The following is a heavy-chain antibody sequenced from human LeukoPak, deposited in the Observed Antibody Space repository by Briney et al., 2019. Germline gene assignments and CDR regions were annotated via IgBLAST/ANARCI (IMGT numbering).Heavy chain of an antibody. J-gene: IGHJ4*02. V-gene: IGHV6-1*01. CDR3: ARAHGRNDYGVFDY. D-gene: IGHD4-17*01. Sequence: SQTLSLTCAISGDSFSSNSAAWHWIRQSPSRGLEWLGSTYYRSKLCNDYAVSVKSRITINPDTSKNQFSLQLNSVTPEDTAVYYCARAHGRNDYGVFDYWGQGTLVTVSS. CDR1: GDSFSSNSAA. CDR2: TYYRSKLCN.